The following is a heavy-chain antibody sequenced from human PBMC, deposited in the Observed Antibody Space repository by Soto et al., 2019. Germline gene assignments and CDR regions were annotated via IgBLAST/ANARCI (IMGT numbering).Heavy chain of an antibody. CDR2: ISYDGSNK. Sequence: QVQLVESGGGVVQPGRSLRLSCAASGFTFSSYAMHWVRQAPGKGLEWVAVISYDGSNKYYADSVKGRVTISRDNSKNTLYLQMNSLRAEDTDVYYCARVNPGGDFWSGYSQYYYYYGMDVWGQGTTVTVSS. V-gene: IGHV3-30-3*01. D-gene: IGHD3-3*01. J-gene: IGHJ6*02. CDR3: ARVNPGGDFWSGYSQYYYYYGMDV. CDR1: GFTFSSYA.